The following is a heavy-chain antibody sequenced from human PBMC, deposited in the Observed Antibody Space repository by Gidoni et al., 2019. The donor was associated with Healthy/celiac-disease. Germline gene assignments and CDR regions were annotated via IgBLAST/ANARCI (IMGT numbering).Heavy chain of an antibody. Sequence: QVQLVQSGAEVKKPGASVKVSCKASGYTFTSYGISWVRQAPGQGLEWMGWISPYNGNTNYAQKLQGRVTMTTDTSTSTAYMELRSLRSDDTAVYDCARDDGFPDYDSSGSYYYGMDVWGQGTTVTVSS. J-gene: IGHJ6*02. V-gene: IGHV1-18*01. CDR2: ISPYNGNT. CDR1: GYTFTSYG. CDR3: ARDDGFPDYDSSGSYYYGMDV. D-gene: IGHD3-22*01.